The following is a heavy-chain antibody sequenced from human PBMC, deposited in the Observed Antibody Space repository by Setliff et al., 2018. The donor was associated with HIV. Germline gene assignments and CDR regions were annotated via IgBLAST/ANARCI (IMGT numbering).Heavy chain of an antibody. CDR2: IYHSGST. Sequence: TSETLSLTCDVSGFSIRSRYYWGWIRQSPGKGLEWIGNIYHSGSTYYNPSLKSRVTISVDTSKTPFSLKRISVTAADTAVYYCSRAPSGRAPAPARAPHYYGLDLWGPGTTVTVSS. CDR1: GFSIRSRYY. J-gene: IGHJ6*01. D-gene: IGHD2-2*01. V-gene: IGHV4-38-2*01. CDR3: SRAPSGRAPAPARAPHYYGLDL.